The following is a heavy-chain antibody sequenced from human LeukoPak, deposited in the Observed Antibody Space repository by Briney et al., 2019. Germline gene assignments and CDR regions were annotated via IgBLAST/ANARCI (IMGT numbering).Heavy chain of an antibody. V-gene: IGHV4-4*01. Sequence: GSLRLSCAASGFTFTNYPMHWVRQPPGKGLEWIGEIYHSGNTNYNPSLKSRVTITVDTSKNQFSLELNSVTAADTALYFCTTLYYYDTTGYYWRGFDYWGQGALVTVSS. CDR3: TTLYYYDTTGYYWRGFDY. J-gene: IGHJ4*02. CDR1: GFTFTNYP. CDR2: IYHSGNT. D-gene: IGHD3-22*01.